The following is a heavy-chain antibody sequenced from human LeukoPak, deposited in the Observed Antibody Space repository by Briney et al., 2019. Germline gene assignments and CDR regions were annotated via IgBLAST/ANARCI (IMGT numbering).Heavy chain of an antibody. CDR3: ARGARLQPMGEF. V-gene: IGHV3-23*01. CDR2: IFGSGGST. Sequence: GGSLRLSCAASGFSFSSHGMSWVRQAPGKGLEWVSTIFGSGGSTDYADSVKGRFTISRDNSKTTMFLQMNSLRVEDTALYYCARGARLQPMGEFWGQGTLVTVSS. D-gene: IGHD4-11*01. J-gene: IGHJ4*02. CDR1: GFSFSSHG.